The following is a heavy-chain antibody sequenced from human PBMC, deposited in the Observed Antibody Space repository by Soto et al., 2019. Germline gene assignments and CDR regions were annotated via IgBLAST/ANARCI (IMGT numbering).Heavy chain of an antibody. CDR1: GGSITSGDYY. D-gene: IGHD6-6*01. J-gene: IGHJ6*02. CDR3: AREGAAPYYYYGMDV. CDR2: IHNSGNT. Sequence: TSETLSLTCTVSGGSITSGDYYWSWIRQPPGKGLEWIGYIHNSGNTYHNPSLKSRVTISVDTSKNQFSLKLSSVTAADTAVYYCAREGAAPYYYYGMDVWGQGTTVTVSS. V-gene: IGHV4-30-4*01.